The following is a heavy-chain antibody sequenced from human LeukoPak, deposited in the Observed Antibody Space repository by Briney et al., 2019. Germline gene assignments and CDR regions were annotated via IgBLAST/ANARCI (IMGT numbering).Heavy chain of an antibody. Sequence: GGSLRLSCATSGFTFSSYSMDWVRQAPGKGLEWVSSISSSSSYIYYADSVKGRFTISRDNAKSSLYLQMNSLRAEDTAVYYCARDPGCQLRFLECSGYWGQGTLVTVSS. J-gene: IGHJ4*02. CDR2: ISSSSSYI. V-gene: IGHV3-21*01. CDR3: ARDPGCQLRFLECSGY. CDR1: GFTFSSYS. D-gene: IGHD3-3*01.